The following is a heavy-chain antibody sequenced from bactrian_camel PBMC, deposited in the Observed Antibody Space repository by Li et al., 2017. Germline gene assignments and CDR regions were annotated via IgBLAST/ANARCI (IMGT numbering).Heavy chain of an antibody. CDR3: TVRLGKSPGDCTLRPMYNY. D-gene: IGHD7*01. V-gene: IGHV3S44*01. Sequence: DVQLVESGGGSVQAGGSLRLSCNASTSSFTGSGYCMGWFHQPEDIRAGVAVIGSDSTTTYADSVKGRFTISQDNAKNTLYLQMDRLKPEDSGIYYCTVRLGKSPGDCTLRPMYNYWGRGTQVTVS. CDR2: IGSDSTT. CDR1: TSSFTGSGYC. J-gene: IGHJ4*01.